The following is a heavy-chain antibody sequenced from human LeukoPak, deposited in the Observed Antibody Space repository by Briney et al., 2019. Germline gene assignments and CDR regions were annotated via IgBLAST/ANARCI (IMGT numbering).Heavy chain of an antibody. CDR1: GGTFSSYP. J-gene: IGHJ1*01. D-gene: IGHD3-16*01. Sequence: ASVKVSCKASGGTFSSYPINWVRQATGQGLEWVGYMNPKSGYTAYAQKFQGRVTIIRDTSISTLYMDLSSLRSEDTAMYYCATSNAGLGGNFQHWGQGTLVTVSS. CDR3: ATSNAGLGGNFQH. V-gene: IGHV1-8*03. CDR2: MNPKSGYT.